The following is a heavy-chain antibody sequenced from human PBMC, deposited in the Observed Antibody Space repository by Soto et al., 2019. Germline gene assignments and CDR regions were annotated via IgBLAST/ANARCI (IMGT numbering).Heavy chain of an antibody. CDR1: GFTFSSYA. D-gene: IGHD3-16*01. CDR3: ARRGLGDYYYGMDV. V-gene: IGHV3-64*02. J-gene: IGHJ6*02. Sequence: LRLSCAASGFTFSSYAMHWVRQAPGKGLEYVSAISSNGGSTYYADSVKGRFTISRDNSKNTLYLQMGSLRAEDMAVYYCARRGLGDYYYGMDVWGQGTTVTVSS. CDR2: ISSNGGST.